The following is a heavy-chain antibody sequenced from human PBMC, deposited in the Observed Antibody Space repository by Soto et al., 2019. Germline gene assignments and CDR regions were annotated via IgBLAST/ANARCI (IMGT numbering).Heavy chain of an antibody. Sequence: ASVKVSCKASGGTFSSYAISWVRQAPGQGLEWMGGIIPIFGTANYAQKFQGRVTITADESTSTAYMELSSLRSEDTAVYYCARGTEYSSSSLYYYYGMDVWGQGTTVTVSS. D-gene: IGHD6-6*01. J-gene: IGHJ6*02. V-gene: IGHV1-69*13. CDR2: IIPIFGTA. CDR1: GGTFSSYA. CDR3: ARGTEYSSSSLYYYYGMDV.